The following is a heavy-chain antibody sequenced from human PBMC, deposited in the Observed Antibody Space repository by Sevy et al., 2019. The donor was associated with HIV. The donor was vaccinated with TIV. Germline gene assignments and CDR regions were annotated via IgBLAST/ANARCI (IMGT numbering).Heavy chain of an antibody. Sequence: SETLSLTCNVSGGSIRSGRYYWSWIRQPAGKGLEWIGRIYIRGTTNYNPSLKSRITMSVDTSKNQFSLKLSSVTATDTAVYYCARELSDYGMDAWGQGTTVTVSS. CDR1: GGSIRSGRYY. V-gene: IGHV4-61*02. CDR3: ARELSDYGMDA. CDR2: IYIRGTT. J-gene: IGHJ6*02.